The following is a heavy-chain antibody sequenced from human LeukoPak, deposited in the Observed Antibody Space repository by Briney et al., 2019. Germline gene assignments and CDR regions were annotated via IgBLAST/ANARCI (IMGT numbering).Heavy chain of an antibody. CDR3: ARLYGGSYYTAFDI. CDR2: IYHSGSP. J-gene: IGHJ3*02. V-gene: IGHV4-59*08. CDR1: GASISSYF. Sequence: SETLSLTCTVPGASISSYFWSWIRQPPGKGLEWIGYIYHSGSPNYNPSLKSRVTISLDTSKNRFSLNLTSVTAADTAVYYCARLYGGSYYTAFDIWGQGTMGTVSS. D-gene: IGHD1-26*01.